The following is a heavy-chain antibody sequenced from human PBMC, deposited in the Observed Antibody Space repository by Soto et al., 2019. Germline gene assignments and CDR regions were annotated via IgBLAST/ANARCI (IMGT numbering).Heavy chain of an antibody. J-gene: IGHJ4*02. CDR1: GFTFSSYA. CDR3: AKDRDYDYIWGSLSY. D-gene: IGHD3-16*01. V-gene: IGHV3-23*01. Sequence: GGSLRLSCAASGFTFSSYAMSWVRQAPGKGLEWVSAISGSGGSTYYADSVKGRFTISRDNSKNTLYLQMNSLRAEDTAVYYCAKDRDYDYIWGSLSYWGQGTLVTVSS. CDR2: ISGSGGST.